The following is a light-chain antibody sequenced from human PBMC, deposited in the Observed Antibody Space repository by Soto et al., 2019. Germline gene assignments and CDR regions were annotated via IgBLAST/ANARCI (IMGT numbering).Light chain of an antibody. J-gene: IGKJ1*01. CDR3: QQYYNWPRT. CDR2: GAS. Sequence: IVMPQSPATLSVSPGERATLSCRASQSVSSNLAWYQHKPGQAPRLLTYGASTRATGIPARFSGSGSGTEFTLTISSLQPEDFAVYYCQQYYNWPRTFGQGTKVDIK. V-gene: IGKV3-15*01. CDR1: QSVSSN.